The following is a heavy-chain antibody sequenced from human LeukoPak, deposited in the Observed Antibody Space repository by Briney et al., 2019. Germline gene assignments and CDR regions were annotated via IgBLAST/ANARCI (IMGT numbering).Heavy chain of an antibody. CDR3: ASRYDSSGYYLFDY. J-gene: IGHJ4*02. D-gene: IGHD3-22*01. CDR2: MNPNSGNT. V-gene: IGHV1-8*01. CDR1: GYTFTSYD. Sequence: ASVKVSCKASGYTFTSYDINWVRQATGQGFEWMGWMNPNSGNTGYAQKFQGRVTMTRNTSISTAYMELSSLRSEDTAVYYCASRYDSSGYYLFDYWGQGTLVTVSS.